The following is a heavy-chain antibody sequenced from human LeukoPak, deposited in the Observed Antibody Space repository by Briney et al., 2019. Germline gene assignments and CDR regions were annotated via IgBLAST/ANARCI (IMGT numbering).Heavy chain of an antibody. J-gene: IGHJ4*02. V-gene: IGHV4-59*01. CDR2: IYYSGST. D-gene: IGHD2-15*01. CDR1: GGSISSYY. Sequence: KSSETLSLTCTVSGGSISSYYWSWIRQPPGKGLGWIGYIYYSGSTNYNPSLKSRVTISVDTSKNQFSLKLSSVTAADTAVYYCARSYCSGGSCQPIDYWGQGTLVTVSS. CDR3: ARSYCSGGSCQPIDY.